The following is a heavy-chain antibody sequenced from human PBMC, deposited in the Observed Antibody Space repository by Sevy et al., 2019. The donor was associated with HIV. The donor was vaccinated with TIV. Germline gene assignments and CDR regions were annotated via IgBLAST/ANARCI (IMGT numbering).Heavy chain of an antibody. Sequence: GGSLRPSCAASGFTFSSYSMNWVRQAPGKGLEWVSSISSSSSYIYYADSVKGRFTISRDNAKNSLYLQMNSLRAEDTAVYYCASRYSSGWYPDYWGQGTLVTVSS. J-gene: IGHJ4*02. CDR3: ASRYSSGWYPDY. CDR2: ISSSSSYI. CDR1: GFTFSSYS. V-gene: IGHV3-21*01. D-gene: IGHD6-19*01.